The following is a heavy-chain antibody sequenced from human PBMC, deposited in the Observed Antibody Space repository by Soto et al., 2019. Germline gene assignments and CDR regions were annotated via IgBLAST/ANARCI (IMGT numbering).Heavy chain of an antibody. CDR3: ASSLLQGDF. Sequence: QVQLVQSGAEVKKPGASVKVSCKASGDIFIHYYIHWVRQAPGQGLEGMAIINPNGGSTNYEQKFQGRVTVTSDTSTSTVSMELNSLGSDDTAVYFCASSLLQGDFWGQGTLVTVSS. CDR1: GDIFIHYY. CDR2: INPNGGST. D-gene: IGHD2-21*01. V-gene: IGHV1-46*03. J-gene: IGHJ4*02.